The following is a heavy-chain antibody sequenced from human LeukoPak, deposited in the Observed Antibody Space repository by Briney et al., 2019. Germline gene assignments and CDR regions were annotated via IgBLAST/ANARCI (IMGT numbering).Heavy chain of an antibody. V-gene: IGHV3-48*02. CDR1: VFILSSYS. Sequence: GGSLTLFCAASVFILSSYSMNWVRQAPGKGLEGVSYIRTSGNSVYYEVSLRGRFTISRDNANNSLYLQMNSLRDEDTAVYYCAIDRDFAFDYWGQGTLVTVSS. J-gene: IGHJ4*02. CDR3: AIDRDFAFDY. CDR2: IRTSGNSV.